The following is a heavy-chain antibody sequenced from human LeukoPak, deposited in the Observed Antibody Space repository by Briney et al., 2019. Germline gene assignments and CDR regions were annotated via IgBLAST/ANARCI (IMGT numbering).Heavy chain of an antibody. CDR3: ARGYYGQNR. J-gene: IGHJ4*02. CDR2: IYYSGST. V-gene: IGHV4-30-4*01. CDR1: GGSISSGDYY. D-gene: IGHD3-10*01. Sequence: PSQTLSLTCTVSGGSISSGDYYWSWIRQPPGKGLEWLGYIYYSGSTYYHPSLKSRVTISVDTSKSQCSLKLSSVTAADTAVYYCARGYYGQNRGGQGALVTVSS.